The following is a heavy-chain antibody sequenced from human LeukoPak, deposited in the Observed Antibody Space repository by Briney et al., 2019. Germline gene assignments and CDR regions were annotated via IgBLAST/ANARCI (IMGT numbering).Heavy chain of an antibody. D-gene: IGHD3-22*01. J-gene: IGHJ1*01. CDR3: AREEGITMTAFQH. CDR1: GGSISSSSYY. V-gene: IGHV4-39*07. CDR2: IYYSGST. Sequence: PSETLSLTCTVSGGSISSSSYYWGWIRQPPGKGLEWIGSIYYSGSTYYNPSLKSRVTISVDTSKNQFSLKLSSVTAADTAVYYCAREEGITMTAFQHWGQGTLVTVSS.